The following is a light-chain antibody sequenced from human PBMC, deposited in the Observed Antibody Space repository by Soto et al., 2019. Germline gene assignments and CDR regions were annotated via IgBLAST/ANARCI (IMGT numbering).Light chain of an antibody. CDR2: DAS. CDR1: QSLSSN. Sequence: EIVLTQSPVTLSLSPGERATLSCRASQSLSSNLAWYQQKPGQAPRLLIYDASNRATGIPPRFSGSGSGTDLTLTISSPEPEDFAVYYCQQRSNWLVTFGGGTKVDIK. J-gene: IGKJ4*01. V-gene: IGKV3-11*01. CDR3: QQRSNWLVT.